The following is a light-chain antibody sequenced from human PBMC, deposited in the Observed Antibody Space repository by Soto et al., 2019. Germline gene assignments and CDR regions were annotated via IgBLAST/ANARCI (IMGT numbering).Light chain of an antibody. CDR3: QQYGSSGT. Sequence: EIVLTQSPGPLSLSPGERATLSFSSSQSVSSSYLAWYQQKPGQAPRLLISGASSRATGIPDRFSGSGSGTDFTLTISRLEPEDFAVYYCQQYGSSGTFGQGTKVDIK. V-gene: IGKV3-20*01. CDR2: GAS. J-gene: IGKJ1*01. CDR1: QSVSSSY.